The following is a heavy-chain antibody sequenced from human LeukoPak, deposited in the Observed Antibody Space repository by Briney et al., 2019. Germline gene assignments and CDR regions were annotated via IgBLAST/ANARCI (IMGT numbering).Heavy chain of an antibody. D-gene: IGHD3-10*01. CDR3: ARLLNRGSGSYYNGGRWFDP. Sequence: PSETLSLTCTVSGGSISSGSYSWNWIRQPAGKGLEWLGRMYSSGTTNYNPSLKSRVTISVDTSKNQFSLKLSSVTAADTAVYYCARLLNRGSGSYYNGGRWFDPWGQGTLVTVSS. CDR2: MYSSGTT. CDR1: GGSISSGSYS. V-gene: IGHV4-61*02. J-gene: IGHJ5*02.